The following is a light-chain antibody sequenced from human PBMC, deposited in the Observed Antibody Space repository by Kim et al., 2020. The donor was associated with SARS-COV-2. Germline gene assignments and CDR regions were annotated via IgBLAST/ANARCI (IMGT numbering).Light chain of an antibody. Sequence: SVKLTCTLSSGHSSYAIAWHQQQPEKGHRYLMKLNSDGSHSKGDGIPDRFSGSSSGAERYLTISSLQSEDEADYYCQTWGTGIRVVFGGGTQLTVL. CDR3: QTWGTGIRVV. V-gene: IGLV4-69*01. CDR2: LNSDGSH. J-gene: IGLJ2*01. CDR1: SGHSSYA.